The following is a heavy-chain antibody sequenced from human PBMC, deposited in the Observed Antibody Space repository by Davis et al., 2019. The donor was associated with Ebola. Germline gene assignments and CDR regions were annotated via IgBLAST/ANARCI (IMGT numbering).Heavy chain of an antibody. Sequence: SETLSLTCAVYGGSLSGHYWSWIRQPPGKGLEWIGEISHSGRSNYNPPLKSRVTISVDTSKNQFSLKLSSVTAADTAVYYCARGLPEYYYDSSGYATHWYFDLWGRGTLVTVSS. CDR2: ISHSGRS. V-gene: IGHV4-34*01. J-gene: IGHJ2*01. D-gene: IGHD3-22*01. CDR3: ARGLPEYYYDSSGYATHWYFDL. CDR1: GGSLSGHY.